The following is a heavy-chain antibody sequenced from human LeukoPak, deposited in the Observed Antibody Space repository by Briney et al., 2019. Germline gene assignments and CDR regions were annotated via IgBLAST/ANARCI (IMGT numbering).Heavy chain of an antibody. CDR1: GFTFSSYG. D-gene: IGHD3-10*01. Sequence: GGSLRLSCAASGFTFSSYGMHWVRQAPGKGLEWVAVISYDGSNKYYADSVKGRFTTSRDNSKNTLYLQMNSLRAEDTAVYYCVKDLGSGSYSYDAFDIWGQGTMVTVSS. V-gene: IGHV3-30*18. CDR2: ISYDGSNK. J-gene: IGHJ3*02. CDR3: VKDLGSGSYSYDAFDI.